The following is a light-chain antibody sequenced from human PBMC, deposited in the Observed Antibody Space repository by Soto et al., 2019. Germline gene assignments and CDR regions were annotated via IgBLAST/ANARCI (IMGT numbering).Light chain of an antibody. CDR1: QSVSRSY. V-gene: IGKV3-20*01. CDR3: HQYATSPLT. J-gene: IGKJ4*01. CDR2: DAS. Sequence: EIVLTQSPGTLSLSPGDRASLSCRASQSVSRSYLGWYQQKPGQAPRLLIYDASKRATGIPDRFSGSGSGTDFTLTISRLEPEDFAVYYCHQYATSPLTFGGGTKVEIK.